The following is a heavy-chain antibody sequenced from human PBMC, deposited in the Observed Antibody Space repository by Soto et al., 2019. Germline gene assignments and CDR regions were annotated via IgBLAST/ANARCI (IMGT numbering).Heavy chain of an antibody. D-gene: IGHD5-18*01. V-gene: IGHV3-30*18. CDR1: GFTFSNYG. CDR3: AKGGNTYGSADF. CDR2: ISSDGSNK. J-gene: IGHJ4*02. Sequence: QVQLVESGGGVVQPGRSLRLSCAASGFTFSNYGMHWVRQAPGKGLEWVALISSDGSNKYYADSVKGRFTISRDNSKNTLYLQMNSLRAEDTAVYYCAKGGNTYGSADFWGQGTLVTVSS.